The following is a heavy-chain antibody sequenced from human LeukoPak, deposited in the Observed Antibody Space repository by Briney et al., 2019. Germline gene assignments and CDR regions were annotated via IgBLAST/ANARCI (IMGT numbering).Heavy chain of an antibody. J-gene: IGHJ4*02. D-gene: IGHD6-6*01. CDR2: IYHSGST. CDR1: GYSISSGYY. V-gene: IGHV4-38-2*01. Sequence: DPSETLSLTCAVSGYSISSGYYWGWIRQPPGKGLEWIGSIYHSGSTYYNPSLKSRVTISVDTSKNQFSLKLSSMTAADTAVYYCARQAWSSSRHKFDYWGQGTLVTVSS. CDR3: ARQAWSSSRHKFDY.